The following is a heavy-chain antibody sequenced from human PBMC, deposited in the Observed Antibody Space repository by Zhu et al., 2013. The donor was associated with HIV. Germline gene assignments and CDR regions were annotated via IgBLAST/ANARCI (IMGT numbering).Heavy chain of an antibody. CDR3: ARSPGWITIFGVVLDTFDY. Sequence: QVQLQESGPGLVKPSGDPVPHLRCLWLLHQQWFLLGLDPAVPRKGLEWIGTIYYSGSTHYNPSLKSRVNISVDTSKNQFSLKVSSVTAADTAMYYCARSPGWITIFGVVLDTFDYWGQGTMVTVSS. CDR2: IYYSGST. CDR1: LLHQQWFL. V-gene: IGHV4-38-2*01. D-gene: IGHD3-3*01. J-gene: IGHJ3*01.